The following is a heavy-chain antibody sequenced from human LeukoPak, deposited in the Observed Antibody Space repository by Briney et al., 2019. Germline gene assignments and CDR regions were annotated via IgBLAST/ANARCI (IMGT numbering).Heavy chain of an antibody. CDR2: MNPNSGNT. D-gene: IGHD3-10*01. CDR3: ARGLVRGVIIGGY. V-gene: IGHV1-8*01. Sequence: ASVKVSCKASGYTFTSYDINWVRQATGQGLEWMGWMNPNSGNTGYAQKFQGRVTMTRNTSISTAYTELSSLRSKDTAVYYCARGLVRGVIIGGYWGQGTLVTVSS. CDR1: GYTFTSYD. J-gene: IGHJ4*02.